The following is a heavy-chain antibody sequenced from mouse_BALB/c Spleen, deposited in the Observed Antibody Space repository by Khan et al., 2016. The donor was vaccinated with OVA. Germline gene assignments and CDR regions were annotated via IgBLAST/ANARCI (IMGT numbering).Heavy chain of an antibody. CDR3: ARRADYNGYDYAMDY. J-gene: IGHJ4*01. D-gene: IGHD1-2*01. Sequence: EVELVESGGGLVKPGGSLKLSCTASRFAFSSYDMSWVRQTPEKRLEWVAYISSGGDNTYYPDTVKGRFSISRDNAKNTLYLQLSSLKSEDTAMYYWARRADYNGYDYAMDYWGQGTSVTVSS. V-gene: IGHV5-12-1*01. CDR2: ISSGGDNT. CDR1: RFAFSSYD.